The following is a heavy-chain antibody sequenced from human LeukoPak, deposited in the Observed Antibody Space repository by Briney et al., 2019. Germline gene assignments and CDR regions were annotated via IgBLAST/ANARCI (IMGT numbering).Heavy chain of an antibody. Sequence: ASVKVSCKASGYTFTGHNIHWVRQAPGQGLEWMGGITPIFGTANYAQKFQGRVTITAVESMSTAYMELSNLRSEDTAVYYCARGWLAETTVVTPYNYWGQGTLVTVSS. CDR3: ARGWLAETTVVTPYNY. D-gene: IGHD4-23*01. CDR2: ITPIFGTA. V-gene: IGHV1-69*13. J-gene: IGHJ4*02. CDR1: GYTFTGHN.